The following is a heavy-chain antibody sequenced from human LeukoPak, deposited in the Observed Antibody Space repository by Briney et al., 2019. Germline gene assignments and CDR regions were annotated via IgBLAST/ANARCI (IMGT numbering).Heavy chain of an antibody. Sequence: GGSLRLSCAASGFTFSSYLMHWVRQAPGKGLEWVAVISYDGSNKYNADSVKGRFTISRDTSKNTLYLQMNSLRAEDTAVYYCARGGRFWFGEQTQLDYWGQGTLVTVSS. CDR1: GFTFSSYL. CDR3: ARGGRFWFGEQTQLDY. J-gene: IGHJ4*02. D-gene: IGHD3-10*01. V-gene: IGHV3-30-3*01. CDR2: ISYDGSNK.